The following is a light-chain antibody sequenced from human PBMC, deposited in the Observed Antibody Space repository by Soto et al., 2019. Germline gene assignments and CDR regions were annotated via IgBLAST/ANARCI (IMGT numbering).Light chain of an antibody. V-gene: IGKV1-39*01. Sequence: DIQMTQSPSSLSASVGDRVTITCRASQIINTYLNWYQQKPGKPPKLLIFGASSLRSGVPSRFSGTGSGTDFTLTINSLQTDDFATYYCQQSYSSLYTFGQGTKLEIK. CDR1: QIINTY. J-gene: IGKJ2*01. CDR3: QQSYSSLYT. CDR2: GAS.